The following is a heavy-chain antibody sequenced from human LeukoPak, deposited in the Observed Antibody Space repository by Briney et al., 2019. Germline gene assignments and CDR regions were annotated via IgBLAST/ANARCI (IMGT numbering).Heavy chain of an antibody. CDR3: ASAYCSGGSCYGMDY. J-gene: IGHJ4*02. CDR1: GYTFTSYG. V-gene: IGHV1-18*01. D-gene: IGHD2-15*01. CDR2: ISAYNGNT. Sequence: GASVKVSCKASGYTFTSYGISWVRQAPGQGLEWMGWISAYNGNTNYAQKLQGRVTMTTDTSTSTAYMELRSLRSDDTAVYYCASAYCSGGSCYGMDYWGQGTLVTVSS.